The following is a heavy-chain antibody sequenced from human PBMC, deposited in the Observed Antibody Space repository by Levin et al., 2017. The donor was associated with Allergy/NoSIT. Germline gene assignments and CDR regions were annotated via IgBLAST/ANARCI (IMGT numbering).Heavy chain of an antibody. CDR3: ARDLFVVVPAALNHYYYGMDV. J-gene: IGHJ6*02. CDR1: GFTFSSYA. Sequence: GGSLRLSCAASGFTFSSYAMHWVRQAPGKGLEWVAVISYDGSNKYYADSVKGRFTISRDNSKNTLYLQMNSLRAEDTAVYYCARDLFVVVPAALNHYYYGMDVWGQGTTVTVSS. CDR2: ISYDGSNK. D-gene: IGHD2-2*01. V-gene: IGHV3-30*04.